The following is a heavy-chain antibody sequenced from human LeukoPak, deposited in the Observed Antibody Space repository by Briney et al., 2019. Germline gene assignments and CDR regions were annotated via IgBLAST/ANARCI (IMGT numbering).Heavy chain of an antibody. J-gene: IGHJ5*02. CDR1: GFTFSSYS. CDR3: ARDVVVPAAIHPGWFDP. Sequence: PGRSLRPSCAASGFTFSSYSMNWVRQAPGKGLEWVSSISSSSSYIYYADSVKGRFTISRDNARNSLYLQMNSLRAEDTAVYYCARDVVVPAAIHPGWFDPWGQGTLVTVSS. D-gene: IGHD2-2*02. CDR2: ISSSSSYI. V-gene: IGHV3-21*01.